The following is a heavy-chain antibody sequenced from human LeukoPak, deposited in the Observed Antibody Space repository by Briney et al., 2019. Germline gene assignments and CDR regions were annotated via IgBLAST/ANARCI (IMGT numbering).Heavy chain of an antibody. J-gene: IGHJ4*02. V-gene: IGHV4-31*03. Sequence: SQTLSLTCTVSGGSIGSGGYYWSWIRQHPGKGLEWIGYIYYSGSTYYNPSLKSRVTISVDTSKNQFSLKLSSVTAADTAVYYCARGLTYYDFWSGYWGAIDYWGQGTLVTVSS. CDR1: GGSIGSGGYY. D-gene: IGHD3-3*01. CDR3: ARGLTYYDFWSGYWGAIDY. CDR2: IYYSGST.